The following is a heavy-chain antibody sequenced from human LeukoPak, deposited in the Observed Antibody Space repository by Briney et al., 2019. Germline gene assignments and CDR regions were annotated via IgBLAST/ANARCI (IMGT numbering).Heavy chain of an antibody. CDR3: ARDRYCSGGSCYPFDY. CDR1: GYTFTSYG. J-gene: IGHJ4*02. D-gene: IGHD2-15*01. Sequence: ASVKVSCKASGYTFTSYGISWVRQAPGQGLEWMGWISAYNGNTNYAQKLQGRVTMTTDTSTSTAYMELRSLRSDDTAVYYCARDRYCSGGSCYPFDYWGQGILVTVSS. CDR2: ISAYNGNT. V-gene: IGHV1-18*01.